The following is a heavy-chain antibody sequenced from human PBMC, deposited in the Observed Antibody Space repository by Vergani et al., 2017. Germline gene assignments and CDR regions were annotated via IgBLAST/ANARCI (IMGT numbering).Heavy chain of an antibody. Sequence: QVQLVQSGAEVKKPGASVKVSCKASGYTFTGYYMHWVRQAPGQGLEWMGGIIPIFGTANYAQKFQGRVTITADESTSTAYMELSSLRSEDTAVYYCARVRPRYCSSTSCAYDAFDIWGQGTMVTVSS. V-gene: IGHV1-69*01. D-gene: IGHD2-2*01. J-gene: IGHJ3*02. CDR3: ARVRPRYCSSTSCAYDAFDI. CDR2: IIPIFGTA. CDR1: GYTFTGYY.